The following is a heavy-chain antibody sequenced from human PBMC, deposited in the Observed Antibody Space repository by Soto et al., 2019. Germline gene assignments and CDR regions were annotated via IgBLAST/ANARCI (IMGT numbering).Heavy chain of an antibody. CDR1: GDNFKKNV. J-gene: IGHJ6*02. V-gene: IGHV1-69*10. CDR3: ARGPFRPSAMDV. CDR2: TIPALGKT. Sequence: AAVKVSCKTSGDNFKKNVFTWVRQAPGQGLEWMGGTIPALGKTHYIEKFQGRVTITVDDATRTVYMEVRDLTSEDTAIYYCARGPFRPSAMDVWGQGTTVTVSS. D-gene: IGHD3-10*01.